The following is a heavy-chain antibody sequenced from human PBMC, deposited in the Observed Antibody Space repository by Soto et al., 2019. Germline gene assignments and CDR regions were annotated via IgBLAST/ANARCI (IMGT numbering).Heavy chain of an antibody. J-gene: IGHJ4*02. CDR2: IIPIFGTA. V-gene: IGHV1-69*06. CDR3: ARAGFFYDSSGSPIDY. Sequence: SVKVSCKASGGTFSSYAISWVRQAPGQGLEWMGGIIPIFGTANYAQKFQGRVTITADKSTSTAYMELSSLRSEDTAVYYCARAGFFYDSSGSPIDYWGQGNMVAVYS. CDR1: GGTFSSYA. D-gene: IGHD3-22*01.